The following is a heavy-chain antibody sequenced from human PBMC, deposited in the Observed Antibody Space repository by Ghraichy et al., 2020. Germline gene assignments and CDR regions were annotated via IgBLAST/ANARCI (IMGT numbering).Heavy chain of an antibody. CDR3: AREYQEWLRPNNWFDP. J-gene: IGHJ5*02. CDR2: IYYSGST. Sequence: SETLSLTCTVSGGSISSYYWSWIRQPPGKGLEWIGYIYYSGSTNYNPSLKSRVTISVDTSKNQFSLKLSSVTAADTAVYYCAREYQEWLRPNNWFDPWGQGTLVTVSS. D-gene: IGHD5-12*01. V-gene: IGHV4-59*01. CDR1: GGSISSYY.